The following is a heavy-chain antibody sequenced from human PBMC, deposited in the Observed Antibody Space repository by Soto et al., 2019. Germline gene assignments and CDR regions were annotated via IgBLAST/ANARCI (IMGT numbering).Heavy chain of an antibody. Sequence: GGSLRLSCAASGLTFSSYAMRWVRQAPGQGLEWVSAISGSGGSTYYADSVQGRFTISRDNSKNTLYLQMNSLRAEETAVYYCAPSRPGPFLEVDYWGQGTLVTV. D-gene: IGHD3-3*01. J-gene: IGHJ4*02. CDR1: GLTFSSYA. V-gene: IGHV3-23*01. CDR2: ISGSGGST. CDR3: APSRPGPFLEVDY.